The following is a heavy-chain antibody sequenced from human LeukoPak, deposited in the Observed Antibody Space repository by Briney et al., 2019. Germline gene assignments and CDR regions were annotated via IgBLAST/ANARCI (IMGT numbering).Heavy chain of an antibody. Sequence: SETLSLTCAVYGGSFSGYYWSWIRQPPGKGLEWIGGINHSGSTSYNPSLKSRVTISVDTSKNQFSLKLSSVTAADTAVYYCARGPLLRYFDWLAYFDYWGQGTLVTVSS. V-gene: IGHV4-34*01. CDR3: ARGPLLRYFDWLAYFDY. CDR2: INHSGST. J-gene: IGHJ4*02. CDR1: GGSFSGYY. D-gene: IGHD3-9*01.